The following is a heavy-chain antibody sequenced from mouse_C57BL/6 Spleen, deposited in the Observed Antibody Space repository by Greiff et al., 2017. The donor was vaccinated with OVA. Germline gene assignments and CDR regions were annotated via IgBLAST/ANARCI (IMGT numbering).Heavy chain of an antibody. V-gene: IGHV5-6*01. CDR2: ISSGGSYT. J-gene: IGHJ4*01. CDR3: ARQGYYYGSSPYYYAMDY. Sequence: EVQGVESGGDLVKPGGSLKLSCAASGFTFSSYGMSWVRQTPDKRLEWVATISSGGSYTYYPDSVKGRFTISRDNAKNTLYLQMSSLKSEDTAMYYCARQGYYYGSSPYYYAMDYWGQGTSVTVSS. CDR1: GFTFSSYG. D-gene: IGHD1-1*01.